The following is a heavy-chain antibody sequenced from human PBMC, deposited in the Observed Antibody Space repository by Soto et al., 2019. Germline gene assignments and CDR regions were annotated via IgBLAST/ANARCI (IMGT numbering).Heavy chain of an antibody. D-gene: IGHD3-9*01. CDR2: IYYSGST. Sequence: PSETLSLTCTVSGGSTNGYYWSWIRQPPGKGLEWIGYIYYSGSTKYNPSLRSRVTMSVDTSKNQFSLKLTSVTAADTAVYYCARVGERWQYIDWFYYLDYWGQGTRVTFSS. CDR1: GGSTNGYY. V-gene: IGHV4-59*01. J-gene: IGHJ4*02. CDR3: ARVGERWQYIDWFYYLDY.